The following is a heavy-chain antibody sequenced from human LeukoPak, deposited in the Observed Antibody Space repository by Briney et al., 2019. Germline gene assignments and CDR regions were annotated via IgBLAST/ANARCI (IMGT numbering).Heavy chain of an antibody. Sequence: PGSPSISTCGAGLGNPPGKDREWMGITYPVDSPTRNTPSLQDPPNTSAHKSISTAYLQWSSLKASDTAMYYCARLTNGMDVWGQGTTVTVSS. V-gene: IGHV5-51*01. CDR3: ARLTNGMDV. CDR1: GSPSISTC. D-gene: IGHD4-11*01. J-gene: IGHJ6*02. CDR2: TYPVDSPT.